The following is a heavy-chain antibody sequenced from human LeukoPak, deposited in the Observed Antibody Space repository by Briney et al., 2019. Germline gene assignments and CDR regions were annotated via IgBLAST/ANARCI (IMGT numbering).Heavy chain of an antibody. CDR1: GGSIRSSYYY. D-gene: IGHD2-21*02. CDR3: ARLRVTSPFDY. V-gene: IGHV4-39*07. J-gene: IGHJ4*02. CDR2: INHSGST. Sequence: PSETLSLTCTVSGGSIRSSYYYWGWIRQPPGKGLEWIGEINHSGSTNYNPSLKSRVTISVDTSKNQFSLKLSSVTAADTAVYYCARLRVTSPFDYWGQGTLVTVSS.